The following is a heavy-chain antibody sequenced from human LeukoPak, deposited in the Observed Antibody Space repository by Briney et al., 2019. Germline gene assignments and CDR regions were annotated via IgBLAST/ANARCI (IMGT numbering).Heavy chain of an antibody. CDR1: GFTFSSYA. CDR2: ISGSGGST. Sequence: GGSLRLSCAASGFTFSSYAMSWVRQAPGKGLEWVSAISGSGGSTYYADSVKGRFTISRDNSKNTLYLQMNSLRAEDTAVYYCAKDPFWSGYTKYYFDYWGQGTMVTVSS. CDR3: AKDPFWSGYTKYYFDY. J-gene: IGHJ4*03. D-gene: IGHD3-3*01. V-gene: IGHV3-23*01.